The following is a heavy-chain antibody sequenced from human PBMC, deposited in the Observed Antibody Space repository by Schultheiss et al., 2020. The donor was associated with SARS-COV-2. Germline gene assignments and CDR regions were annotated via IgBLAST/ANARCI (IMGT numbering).Heavy chain of an antibody. Sequence: LSLTCAVYGGSFSGYYWSWIRQAPGKGLEWVSYISSSGSTIYYADSVKGRFTISRDNAKNSLYLQMNSLRAEDTAVYYCARQYCSGGSCYTPLSYWGQGTLVTVSS. CDR1: GGSFSGYY. D-gene: IGHD2-15*01. V-gene: IGHV3-11*04. J-gene: IGHJ4*02. CDR3: ARQYCSGGSCYTPLSY. CDR2: ISSSGSTI.